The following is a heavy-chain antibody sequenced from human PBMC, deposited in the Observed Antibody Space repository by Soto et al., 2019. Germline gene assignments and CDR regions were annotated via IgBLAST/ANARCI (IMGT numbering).Heavy chain of an antibody. J-gene: IGHJ6*02. V-gene: IGHV3-23*01. CDR3: AKDGDFWSPSLFGMDV. CDR1: GFTFSSYA. CDR2: ISGSGGST. Sequence: SLRLSCAASGFTFSSYAMSWVRQATGKGLEWVSAISGSGGSTYYADSVKGRFTISRDNSKNTLYLQMNSLRAEDTAVYYCAKDGDFWSPSLFGMDVWGQGTTVTFSS. D-gene: IGHD3-3*01.